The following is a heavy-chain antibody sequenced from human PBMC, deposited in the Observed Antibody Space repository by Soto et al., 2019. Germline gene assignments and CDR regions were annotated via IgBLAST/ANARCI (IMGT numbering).Heavy chain of an antibody. V-gene: IGHV3-9*01. CDR2: ISSDGDTI. J-gene: IGHJ6*02. Sequence: EVQLIESGGGWVQPGTSLRVSCVASGFTFHEYAIHWVRQAPGKGLERVSGISSDGDTIAYADSVQGRFTVFRDNAKNSLYLQMSSLGAEDTALYYCTKGGYDLIYYFGMDAWGQGTTVTGSS. CDR1: GFTFHEYA. D-gene: IGHD5-12*01. CDR3: TKGGYDLIYYFGMDA.